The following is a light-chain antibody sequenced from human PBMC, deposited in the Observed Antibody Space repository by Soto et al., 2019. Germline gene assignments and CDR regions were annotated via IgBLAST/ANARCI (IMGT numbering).Light chain of an antibody. CDR1: LNIGDS. Sequence: DIEMTQSPSTLSASEGDRVTITCRASLNIGDSLSRFQQKAGKPPTQLIYGASALQSGVPVRFSGSTSGTDFTLTISNMQREDFATYYCRQPYNLPRTFGQGTKVDIK. J-gene: IGKJ1*01. CDR2: GAS. V-gene: IGKV1-39*01. CDR3: RQPYNLPRT.